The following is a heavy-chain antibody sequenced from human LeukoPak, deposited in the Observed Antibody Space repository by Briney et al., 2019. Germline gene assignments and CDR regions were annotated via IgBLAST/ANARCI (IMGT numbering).Heavy chain of an antibody. Sequence: ASVKVSCKASGYTFTGYYMHWVRQAPGQGLEWMGWINPNSGGTNYAQKFQGRVTMTRDTSISTANMKLSRLRSDDTAVYYCARWDWGYGSGSRLDYWGQGTLVTVSS. J-gene: IGHJ4*02. CDR2: INPNSGGT. CDR3: ARWDWGYGSGSRLDY. V-gene: IGHV1-2*02. D-gene: IGHD3-10*01. CDR1: GYTFTGYY.